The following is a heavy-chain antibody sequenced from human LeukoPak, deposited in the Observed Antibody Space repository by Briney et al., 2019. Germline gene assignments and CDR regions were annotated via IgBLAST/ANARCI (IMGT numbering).Heavy chain of an antibody. J-gene: IGHJ4*02. D-gene: IGHD3-3*01. V-gene: IGHV3-30*18. CDR3: AKVSLRFLEWLPDY. CDR1: GFTFSSYG. CDR2: ISYDGSNK. Sequence: PGGSLRLSCAASGFTFSSYGMHWVRQAPGKGLEWVAVISYDGSNKYYADSVKGRFTISRDNSKNTLYLQMNSLRAEDTAVYYCAKVSLRFLEWLPDYWGQGTLVTVSS.